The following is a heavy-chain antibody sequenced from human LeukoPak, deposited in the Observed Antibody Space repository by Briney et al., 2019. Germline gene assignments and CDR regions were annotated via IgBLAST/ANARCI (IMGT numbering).Heavy chain of an antibody. CDR1: GGTFSSYA. J-gene: IGHJ6*02. CDR3: ARVAYSNYVNYGMDV. CDR2: IIPIFGTA. D-gene: IGHD4-11*01. V-gene: IGHV1-69*13. Sequence: SVKVSCKASGGTFSSYAISWVRQAPGQGLEWMGGIIPIFGTANYAQKFQGRVAITADESTSTAYMELSSLRSEDTAVYYCARVAYSNYVNYGMDVWGQGTTVTVSS.